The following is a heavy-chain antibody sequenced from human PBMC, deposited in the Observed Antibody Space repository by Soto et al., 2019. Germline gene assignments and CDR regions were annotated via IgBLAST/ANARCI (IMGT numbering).Heavy chain of an antibody. CDR2: MNPNSGNT. Sequence: ASVKVSCKASGYTFTSYDINWVRQATGQGLEWMGWMNPNSGNTGYAQKFQGRVTMTRNTPISTAYMELSSLRSEDTAVYYCARGPEVYCSGGSCYYHPDFDYWGQGTLVTVSS. D-gene: IGHD2-15*01. J-gene: IGHJ4*02. CDR1: GYTFTSYD. V-gene: IGHV1-8*01. CDR3: ARGPEVYCSGGSCYYHPDFDY.